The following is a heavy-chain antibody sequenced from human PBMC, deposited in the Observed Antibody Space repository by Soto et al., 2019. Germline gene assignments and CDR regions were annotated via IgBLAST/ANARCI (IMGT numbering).Heavy chain of an antibody. CDR1: GYTFTSYG. V-gene: IGHV1-18*01. D-gene: IGHD6-13*01. J-gene: IGHJ4*02. CDR3: AREEDGSSWYLGSGDY. CDR2: ISAYNGNT. Sequence: ASVKVSCKASGYTFTSYGISWVRQAPGQGLEWMGWISAYNGNTNYAQKLQGRVTMTTDTSTSTAYMELRSLRSDDTAVYYCAREEDGSSWYLGSGDYWGQGTLGTVSA.